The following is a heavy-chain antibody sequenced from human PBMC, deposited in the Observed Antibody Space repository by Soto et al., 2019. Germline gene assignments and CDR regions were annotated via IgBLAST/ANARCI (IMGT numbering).Heavy chain of an antibody. CDR1: GYTFTNYG. CDR2: ISAYNGNT. CDR3: XRDRGXYALDY. Sequence: QVQLVQSGAEVRKPGASVKVSCKASGYTFTNYGIIWVRXAPGXGLEWMGWISAYNGNTNYAQKLQGRVTMTTDTXXXXXXXXXXXXXXXXXXXYXXXRDRGXYALDYWGQGTLVTVSS. D-gene: IGHD3-16*01. V-gene: IGHV1-18*01. J-gene: IGHJ4*02.